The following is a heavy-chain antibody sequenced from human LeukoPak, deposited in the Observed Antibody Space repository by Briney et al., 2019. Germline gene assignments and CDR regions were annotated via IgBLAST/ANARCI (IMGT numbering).Heavy chain of an antibody. V-gene: IGHV4-39*01. CDR3: ARHRAAQLSKFDF. D-gene: IGHD1-1*01. CDR2: IYRNGET. J-gene: IGHJ4*02. CDR1: GGSIGTSTSYY. Sequence: SETLSLTCNVSGGSIGTSTSYYWGWIRQPPGKGLDWIGSIYRNGETSYTPSLTGRLTISVDTSKNEFSLSLRSVTAADTAVYYCARHRAAQLSKFDFWGQGTLVTVSS.